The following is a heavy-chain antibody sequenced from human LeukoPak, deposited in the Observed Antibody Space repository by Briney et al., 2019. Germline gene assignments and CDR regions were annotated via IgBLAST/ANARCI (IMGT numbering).Heavy chain of an antibody. CDR2: ISGSGGST. CDR3: AKDRWDSSGYSH. Sequence: GGTLRLSCAASGFTFSSYGMSWVRQAPGKGLEWVSAISGSGGSTYYADSVKGRFTISRDNSKNTLYLQMNSLRAEDTAVYYCAKDRWDSSGYSHWGQGTLVTVSP. V-gene: IGHV3-23*01. J-gene: IGHJ4*02. CDR1: GFTFSSYG. D-gene: IGHD3-22*01.